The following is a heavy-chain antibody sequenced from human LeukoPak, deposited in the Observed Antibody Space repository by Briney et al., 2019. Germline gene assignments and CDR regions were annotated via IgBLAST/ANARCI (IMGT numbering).Heavy chain of an antibody. CDR3: AKATALWWFDP. J-gene: IGHJ5*02. Sequence: GGSLRLSCAASGFTFNTYAMSWVRQAPGKGLEWVSSISGSGGSTYYADSVKGRFTISRDNSNNTLYLQINSLRAEDTAVYYCAKATALWWFDPWGQGALVTVSS. CDR1: GFTFNTYA. V-gene: IGHV3-23*01. CDR2: ISGSGGST. D-gene: IGHD3-16*01.